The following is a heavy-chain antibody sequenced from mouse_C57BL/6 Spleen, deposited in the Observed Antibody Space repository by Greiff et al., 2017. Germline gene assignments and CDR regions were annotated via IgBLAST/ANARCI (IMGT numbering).Heavy chain of an antibody. CDR3: AREEIYGNLDV. V-gene: IGHV3-6*01. CDR1: GYSITSGYY. D-gene: IGHD2-1*01. CDR2: ISYDGSN. J-gene: IGHJ2*01. Sequence: DVKLVESGPGLVKPSQSLSLTCSVTGYSITSGYYWNWIRQFPGNKLEWMGYISYDGSNNYNPSLKNRISITRDTSKNQFFLKLNSVTTEDTATYYCAREEIYGNLDVWGKGTTLTVSS.